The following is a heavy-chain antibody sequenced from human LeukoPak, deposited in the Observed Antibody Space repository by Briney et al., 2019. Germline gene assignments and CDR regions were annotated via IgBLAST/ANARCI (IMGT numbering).Heavy chain of an antibody. V-gene: IGHV3-23*01. J-gene: IGHJ4*02. Sequence: PGGSLRLSCAASGFSFSPNAMSWFRQAPGRGLEWVAGVGGDGRTHYTDSVRGRFTISRDNPKNTLHLQMNSLRVDDTAVYYCAKDMSWWVTVDFWGQGTPVTVSS. CDR2: VGGDGRT. CDR1: GFSFSPNA. CDR3: AKDMSWWVTVDF. D-gene: IGHD2-21*02.